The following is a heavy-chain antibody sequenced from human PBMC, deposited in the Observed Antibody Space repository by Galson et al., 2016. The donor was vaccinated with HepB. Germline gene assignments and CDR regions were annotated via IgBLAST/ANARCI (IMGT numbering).Heavy chain of an antibody. CDR3: ATGITPYRMDD. V-gene: IGHV1-2*02. D-gene: IGHD1-26*01. J-gene: IGHJ6*02. Sequence: SVKVSCKASGYAFIGYMHWVRQAPGQGLEWIGWINPNSGGAKFAQQFQGRVTMTRDTSITTASMELSSLTSDDTGVYYCATGITPYRMDDWGQGTTATVSS. CDR1: GYAFIGY. CDR2: INPNSGGA.